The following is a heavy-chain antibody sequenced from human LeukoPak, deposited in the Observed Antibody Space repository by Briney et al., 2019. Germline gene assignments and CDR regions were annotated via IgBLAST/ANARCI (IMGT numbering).Heavy chain of an antibody. V-gene: IGHV3-30*04. Sequence: GGSLRLSCAASGFTVSDYSMTWVRQAPGKGLEWVADISHDGRNTYYADSVKGRFTISRDNSKNTLYLQMNSLRTEDTAVYYCARDSNSDFWSGYYTNYFDYWGQGTLVTVSS. CDR2: ISHDGRNT. D-gene: IGHD3-3*01. CDR1: GFTVSDYS. J-gene: IGHJ4*02. CDR3: ARDSNSDFWSGYYTNYFDY.